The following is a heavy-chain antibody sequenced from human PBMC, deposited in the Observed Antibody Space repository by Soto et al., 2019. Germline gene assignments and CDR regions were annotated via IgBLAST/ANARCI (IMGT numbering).Heavy chain of an antibody. J-gene: IGHJ6*02. V-gene: IGHV3-23*01. CDR2: MSGGGGSA. D-gene: IGHD3-10*01. Sequence: VGSLTLSGAASGFSLGSSGMSWVRQAPGKGLEGVSSMSGGGGSAYYADYEKGRFTSCRDNSKNTLYLQMRSLRAEDTAVDYCASSLSRAGYYYYGLDVWGQGTMVTVSS. CDR3: ASSLSRAGYYYYGLDV. CDR1: GFSLGSSG.